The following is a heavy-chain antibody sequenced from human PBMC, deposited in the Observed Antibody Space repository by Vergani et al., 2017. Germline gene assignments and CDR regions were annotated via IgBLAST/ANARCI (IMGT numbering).Heavy chain of an antibody. V-gene: IGHV3-23*01. CDR1: GFTFSSYA. D-gene: IGHD6-6*01. Sequence: EVQLLESGGGLVQPGGSLRLSCAASGFTFSSYAMSWVRQAPGKGLEWVSAISGSGGSTYYADSVKCRFTISRDKSKNTLYLQMNSLRAEDTAVYYCAKESPAGYSSSYVFDYWGQGTLVTVSS. CDR2: ISGSGGST. J-gene: IGHJ4*02. CDR3: AKESPAGYSSSYVFDY.